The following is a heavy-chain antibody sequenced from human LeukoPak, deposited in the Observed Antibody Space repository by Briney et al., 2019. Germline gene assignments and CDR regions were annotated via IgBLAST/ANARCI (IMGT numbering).Heavy chain of an antibody. Sequence: PGGSLRLSCAASGFTFSSYEMNWVRQAPGKGLEWVSYISSSGSTIYYADSVKGRFTISRDNAKNSLYLQMNSLRAEDTAVYYCARSPTGSGWYYFDYWGQGTLVTVSS. CDR3: ARSPTGSGWYYFDY. CDR2: ISSSGSTI. J-gene: IGHJ4*02. CDR1: GFTFSSYE. V-gene: IGHV3-48*03. D-gene: IGHD6-19*01.